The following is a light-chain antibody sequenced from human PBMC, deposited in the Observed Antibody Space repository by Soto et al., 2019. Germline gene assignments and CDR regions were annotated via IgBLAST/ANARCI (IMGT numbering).Light chain of an antibody. CDR1: QSVSSSY. Sequence: EIVLTQSPGTLSLSPGERATLSCRASQSVSSSYLAWYQQKPGQAPRLLIYGASSRATGILDRFSGSGSGTDFTLTISRLEPEDFAVYYCQQYGSSLLTFGPGTKVDIK. CDR2: GAS. V-gene: IGKV3-20*01. CDR3: QQYGSSLLT. J-gene: IGKJ3*01.